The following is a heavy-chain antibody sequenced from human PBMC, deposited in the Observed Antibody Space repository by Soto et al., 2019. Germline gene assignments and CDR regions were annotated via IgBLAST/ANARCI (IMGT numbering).Heavy chain of an antibody. CDR2: ISSSTSYV. Sequence: EVQLVESGGGLVKPGGSLRLSCAASGFTFSRYGMNWLRQAPGKGLEWVASISSSTSYVYYADSVKGRFSTSRDNAKNILYLEMYALRTEDTAVYYCARDPYEGRVGNRFESWGQGTLVTVPS. D-gene: IGHD1-26*01. V-gene: IGHV3-21*01. J-gene: IGHJ5*01. CDR3: ARDPYEGRVGNRFES. CDR1: GFTFSRYG.